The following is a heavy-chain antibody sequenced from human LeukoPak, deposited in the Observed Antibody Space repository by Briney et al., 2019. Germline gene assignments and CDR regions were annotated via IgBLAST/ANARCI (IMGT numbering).Heavy chain of an antibody. D-gene: IGHD4-23*01. J-gene: IGHJ4*02. V-gene: IGHV3-64*01. Sequence: GGSLRLSCAASGFTFSSYAMHWVRQAPGKGLEYVSAISSNGGSTYYANSVKGRFTISRDNSKNTLYLQMGSLRAEDMAVYYCAREGLRGLRWAFDYWGQGTLVTVSS. CDR1: GFTFSSYA. CDR2: ISSNGGST. CDR3: AREGLRGLRWAFDY.